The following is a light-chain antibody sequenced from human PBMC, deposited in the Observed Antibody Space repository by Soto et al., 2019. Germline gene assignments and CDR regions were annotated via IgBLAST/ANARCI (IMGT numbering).Light chain of an antibody. J-gene: IGLJ1*01. CDR1: SGDVGGYSY. V-gene: IGLV2-14*01. Sequence: QSVLTQPASVSGSPGQSIAISCTGTSGDVGGYSYVSWYQQQPGKAPKLVISDVSNRPSGVSDCFSGSKSGNTASLTISGLQTEDEADYYCASYTTSSTYVFGTGTKVTVL. CDR2: DVS. CDR3: ASYTTSSTYV.